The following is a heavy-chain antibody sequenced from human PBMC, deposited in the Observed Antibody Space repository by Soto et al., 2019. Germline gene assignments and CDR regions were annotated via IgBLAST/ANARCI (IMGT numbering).Heavy chain of an antibody. CDR2: IYPGDSDT. V-gene: IGHV5-51*01. CDR3: ARPRYDSSDTYHDASGIDAFDI. J-gene: IGHJ3*02. Sequence: EVQLMQSGAEVKKPGESLKISCKGSGYSFTSYWIGWVRQMPGKGLEWMGIIYPGDSDTRYSPSFQGQVTISADKSISTAYLQWSSLKASDTAMYYCARPRYDSSDTYHDASGIDAFDIWGQGTMVTVSS. D-gene: IGHD3-22*01. CDR1: GYSFTSYW.